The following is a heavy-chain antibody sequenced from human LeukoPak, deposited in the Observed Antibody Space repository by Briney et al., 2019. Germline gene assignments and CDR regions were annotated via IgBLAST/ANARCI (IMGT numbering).Heavy chain of an antibody. D-gene: IGHD2-15*01. CDR2: IVVGSGNT. CDR3: AAGWVCSGGSCYYYFDY. Sequence: SVKVSCKASGFTFTSSAMQWVRQARGQRLEWTGWIVVGSGNTNYAQKFQERVTITRDMSTSTAYMELSNLRSEDTAVYYCAAGWVCSGGSCYYYFDYWGQGTLVTVSS. CDR1: GFTFTSSA. V-gene: IGHV1-58*02. J-gene: IGHJ4*02.